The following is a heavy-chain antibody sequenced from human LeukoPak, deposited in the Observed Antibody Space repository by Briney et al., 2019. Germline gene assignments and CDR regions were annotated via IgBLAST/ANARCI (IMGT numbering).Heavy chain of an antibody. CDR1: GYSVSSISY. V-gene: IGHV4-38-2*02. CDR3: ARDLIAGSFID. CDR2: IHHSGRT. Sequence: SETLSLTCTVSGYSVSSISYWAWIRQPPGKGLEWIGSIHHSGRTNYNPSLKSRVTISVDTSKNQFSLKLSSVTAADTAVYYCARDLIAGSFIDWGQGTLVTVSS. J-gene: IGHJ4*02. D-gene: IGHD2-21*01.